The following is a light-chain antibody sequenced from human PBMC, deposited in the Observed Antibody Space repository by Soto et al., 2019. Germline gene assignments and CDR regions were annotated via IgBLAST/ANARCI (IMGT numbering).Light chain of an antibody. J-gene: IGKJ2*01. V-gene: IGKV4-1*01. CDR2: WAS. CDR1: QSVLYSSNNKNY. Sequence: DIVMTQSPDSLAVSLGERATINFKSSQSVLYSSNNKNYLAWYQQKPGQPPKLLIYWASTRESGVPDRFSGSGSGTDFNLTISSLQAEDVAVYYCQQYYSTSYTFGQGTKLEIK. CDR3: QQYYSTSYT.